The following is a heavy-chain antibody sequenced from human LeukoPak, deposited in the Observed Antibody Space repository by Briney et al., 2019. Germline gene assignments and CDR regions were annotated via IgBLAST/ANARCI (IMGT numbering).Heavy chain of an antibody. D-gene: IGHD4-17*01. CDR1: GFTFSSYW. Sequence: GGSLRLSCAASGFTFSSYWMSWVRQAPGKGLEWVANIKQDGSEKYYVDSVKGRFTISRDNAKNSLYLQMNSLRAEDTAVYYCARDLDYGDVTPLYYWGQGTLVTVSS. CDR3: ARDLDYGDVTPLYY. V-gene: IGHV3-7*01. J-gene: IGHJ4*02. CDR2: IKQDGSEK.